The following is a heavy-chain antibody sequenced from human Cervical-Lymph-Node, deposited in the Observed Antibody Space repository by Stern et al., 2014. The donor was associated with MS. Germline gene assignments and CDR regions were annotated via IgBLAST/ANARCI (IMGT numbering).Heavy chain of an antibody. D-gene: IGHD4-17*01. Sequence: EESGPTLVKPTQTLTLTCTFSGFSLNTGGVSVGWIRQPPGKALEWLALIYWDDDKRYSPSLKSRLTVTKDTSKNQVVLTMTNMDPVDTATYYCAHTTYHRGDYDYWGQGTLVTVSS. CDR2: IYWDDDK. J-gene: IGHJ4*02. CDR3: AHTTYHRGDYDY. CDR1: GFSLNTGGVS. V-gene: IGHV2-5*02.